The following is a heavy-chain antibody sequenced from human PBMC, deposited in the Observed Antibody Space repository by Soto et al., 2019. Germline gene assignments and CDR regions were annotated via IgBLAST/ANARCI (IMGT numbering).Heavy chain of an antibody. D-gene: IGHD3-10*01. CDR2: IHPSDFDT. CDR3: ARLPYGSNYYGMDV. Sequence: GESLKISCKGSGYSFTSYWIGWVRQMPGKGLEWMGIIHPSDFDTNYSPSFQGHVTISADKSITTAYLQWSSLKASDTAMYYCARLPYGSNYYGMDVWGQGTTVTVSS. V-gene: IGHV5-51*01. J-gene: IGHJ6*02. CDR1: GYSFTSYW.